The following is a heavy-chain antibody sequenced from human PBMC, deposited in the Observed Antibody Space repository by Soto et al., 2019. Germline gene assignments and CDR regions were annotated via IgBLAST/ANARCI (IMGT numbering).Heavy chain of an antibody. Sequence: ASVKVSCKASGYTFTSYGISWVRQAPGQGLEWMGWISAYNGNTNYAQKLQGRVTMTTDTSTSTAYMELRSLRSDDTAVYYCARGLTYGSGREVPFDYWGQGTLVTVSS. CDR1: GYTFTSYG. J-gene: IGHJ4*02. CDR2: ISAYNGNT. D-gene: IGHD3-10*01. CDR3: ARGLTYGSGREVPFDY. V-gene: IGHV1-18*01.